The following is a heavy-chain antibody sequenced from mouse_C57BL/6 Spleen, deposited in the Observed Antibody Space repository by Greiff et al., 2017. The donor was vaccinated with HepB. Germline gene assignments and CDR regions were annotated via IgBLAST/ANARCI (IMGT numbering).Heavy chain of an antibody. J-gene: IGHJ4*01. Sequence: QVQLQQPGAELVKPGASVKLSCKASGYTFTSYWMQWVKQRPGQGLEWIGEIDPSDSYTNYNQKFKGKATLTVDTSSSTAYMQLSSLTSEDSAVYYCARTTVVKAIDYWGQGTSVTVSS. CDR3: ARTTVVKAIDY. CDR1: GYTFTSYW. CDR2: IDPSDSYT. D-gene: IGHD1-1*01. V-gene: IGHV1-50*01.